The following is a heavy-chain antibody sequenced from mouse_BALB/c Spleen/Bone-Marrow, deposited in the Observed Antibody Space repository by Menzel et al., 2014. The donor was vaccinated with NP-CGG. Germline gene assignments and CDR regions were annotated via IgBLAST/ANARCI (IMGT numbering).Heavy chain of an antibody. CDR1: GFSFNSYG. CDR3: ARHAYYDQTEVSFVY. CDR2: ISGGGSYT. J-gene: IGHJ3*01. Sequence: EVKLVESGGGLVKSGGSLKLSCAASGFSFNSYGMSWVRQTPEKRLEWVATISGGGSYTFYPDSVKGQFTISRDNAKNNLYLQLSSLRSEDTALYYCARHAYYDQTEVSFVYWGQGTLVTVSA. D-gene: IGHD2-4*01. V-gene: IGHV5-9-2*01.